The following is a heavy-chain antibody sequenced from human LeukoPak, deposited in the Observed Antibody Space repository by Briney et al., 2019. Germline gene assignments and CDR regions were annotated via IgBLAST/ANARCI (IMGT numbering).Heavy chain of an antibody. J-gene: IGHJ4*02. D-gene: IGHD4-11*01. CDR3: ARGLATTVTHGFDY. Sequence: WASVKLSCKASGYTFTSYGISWVRQAPGQGLEWMGWISAYNGNTNYAHKLQGRVTMTTDTSTSTAYLELRSLRAEDTAVYYCARGLATTVTHGFDYCGQGALVTVSS. CDR1: GYTFTSYG. CDR2: ISAYNGNT. V-gene: IGHV1-18*01.